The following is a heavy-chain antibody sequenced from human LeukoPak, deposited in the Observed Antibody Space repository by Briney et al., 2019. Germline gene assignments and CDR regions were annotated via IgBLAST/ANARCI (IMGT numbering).Heavy chain of an antibody. CDR1: GYTFTSYG. CDR3: ARLTQRAFWSSGWYWVHDY. Sequence: ASVKASCKASGYTFTSYGISWVRQAPGQGLEWMGWISAYNGNTNYAQKLQGRVTMTTDTSTSTAYMELRSLRSDDTAVYYCARLTQRAFWSSGWYWVHDYWGQGTLVTVSS. D-gene: IGHD6-19*01. V-gene: IGHV1-18*01. CDR2: ISAYNGNT. J-gene: IGHJ4*02.